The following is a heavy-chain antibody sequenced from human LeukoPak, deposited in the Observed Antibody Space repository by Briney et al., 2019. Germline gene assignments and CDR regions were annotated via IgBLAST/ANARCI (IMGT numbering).Heavy chain of an antibody. J-gene: IGHJ4*02. CDR2: ITGSGIST. CDR3: AKAVALGFDY. Sequence: GGSLRLSCAASGFTFSTYSMNWVRQAPGKGLEWVSAITGSGISTYYADSVKGRFTISRDNSKNTLYLQMNSLRAEDTAVYYCAKAVALGFDYWGQGTLVTVSS. CDR1: GFTFSTYS. D-gene: IGHD2-21*01. V-gene: IGHV3-23*01.